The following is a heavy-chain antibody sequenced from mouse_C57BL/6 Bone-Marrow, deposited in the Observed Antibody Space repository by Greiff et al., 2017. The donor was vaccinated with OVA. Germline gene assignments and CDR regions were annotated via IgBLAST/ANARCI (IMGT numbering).Heavy chain of an antibody. CDR1: GYTFTDYY. CDR2: IYPGSGNT. CDR3: AKALGAY. Sequence: VQGVESGAELVRPGASVKLSCKASGYTFTDYYINWVKQRPGQGLEWIARIYPGSGNTYYNEKFKGKATLTAEKSSSTAYMQLSSLTSEDSAVYFCAKALGAYWGQGTLVTVSA. J-gene: IGHJ3*01. D-gene: IGHD4-1*01. V-gene: IGHV1-76*01.